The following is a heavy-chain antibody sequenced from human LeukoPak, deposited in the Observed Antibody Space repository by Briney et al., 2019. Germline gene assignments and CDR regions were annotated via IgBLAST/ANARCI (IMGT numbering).Heavy chain of an antibody. CDR3: AMGNGYNFDY. D-gene: IGHD5-24*01. CDR1: GDRVSINSAA. V-gene: IGHV6-1*01. CDR2: AYYRYKWYN. Sequence: SQTLSLTCAISGDRVSINSAAWNWIRQSPSRGLEWLGMAYYRYKWYNDYAVSVKSRITINPDTSKYQFSLQLNSVTPEDTAVYYCAMGNGYNFDYWGQGTLVTVSS. J-gene: IGHJ4*02.